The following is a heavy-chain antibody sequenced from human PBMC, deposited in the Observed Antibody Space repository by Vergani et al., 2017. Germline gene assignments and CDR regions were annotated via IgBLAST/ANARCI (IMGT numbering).Heavy chain of an antibody. V-gene: IGHV3-33*01. J-gene: IGHJ6*03. Sequence: VQLLESGGDLVQPGRSLRLSCAGSGFTLSSHAMHWVRQAPGKGLEWVAVIWYDGSKEYYADSVKGRFTISRDNSKNTLYLQMNNLRAADTAVYYCARSGYCAHGVCYMTYYYYMDVWGKGTAVTVSS. D-gene: IGHD2-8*01. CDR1: GFTLSSHA. CDR3: ARSGYCAHGVCYMTYYYYMDV. CDR2: IWYDGSKE.